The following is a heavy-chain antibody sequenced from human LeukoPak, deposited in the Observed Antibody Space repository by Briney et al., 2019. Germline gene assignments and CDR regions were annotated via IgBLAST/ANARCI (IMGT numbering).Heavy chain of an antibody. D-gene: IGHD3-22*01. V-gene: IGHV4-4*07. CDR1: GGSISNFY. CDR2: IYTSGST. CDR3: AREYYYDSSGYYSLAH. Sequence: SETLSLACTVSGGSISNFYWSWVRQPAGKGLEWIGRIYTSGSTNYNSSLQSRVTMSVDTSKNQFSLNLSSVTAADTAVYYCAREYYYDSSGYYSLAHWGQGTLVTVSS. J-gene: IGHJ4*02.